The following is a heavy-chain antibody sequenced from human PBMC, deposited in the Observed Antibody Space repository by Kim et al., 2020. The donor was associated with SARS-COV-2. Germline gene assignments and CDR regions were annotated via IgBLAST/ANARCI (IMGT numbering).Heavy chain of an antibody. V-gene: IGHV1-46*01. CDR1: GYTFTSYY. CDR2: INPSGGST. D-gene: IGHD3-10*01. CDR3: ASSLRAYYGSGSYYYGMDV. Sequence: ASVKVSCKASGYTFTSYYMHWVRQAPGQGLEWMGIINPSGGSTSYAQKFQGRVTMTRDTSTSTVYMELSSLRSEDTAVYYCASSLRAYYGSGSYYYGMDVWGQGTTVTVSS. J-gene: IGHJ6*02.